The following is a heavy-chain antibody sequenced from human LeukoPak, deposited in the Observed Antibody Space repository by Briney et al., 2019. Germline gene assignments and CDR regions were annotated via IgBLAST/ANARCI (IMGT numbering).Heavy chain of an antibody. D-gene: IGHD3-3*01. CDR3: ARSYPPSFGVVKGLDP. CDR1: GFTFSSYS. V-gene: IGHV3-48*01. J-gene: IGHJ5*02. CDR2: ISSSSSTI. Sequence: GGSLRLSCAASGFTFSSYSMNWVRQAPGKGLEWVSYISSSSSTIYYADSVKGRFTISRDNAKNSLYLQMNSLRAEDTAVYYCARSYPPSFGVVKGLDPWGQGTLVTVSS.